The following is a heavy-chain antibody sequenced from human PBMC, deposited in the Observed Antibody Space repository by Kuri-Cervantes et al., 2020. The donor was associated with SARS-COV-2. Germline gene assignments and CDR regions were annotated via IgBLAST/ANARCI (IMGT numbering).Heavy chain of an antibody. Sequence: KVSCKGSGYSFTSYWIGWVRQMPGKGLEWMGIIYPGDSDTRYSPSFQGQATISADKSISTAYLQWSSLKASDTAMYYCATGLVVPAAMRDYWGQGTLVTVSS. J-gene: IGHJ4*02. CDR1: GYSFTSYW. D-gene: IGHD2-2*01. CDR2: IYPGDSDT. CDR3: ATGLVVPAAMRDY. V-gene: IGHV5-51*01.